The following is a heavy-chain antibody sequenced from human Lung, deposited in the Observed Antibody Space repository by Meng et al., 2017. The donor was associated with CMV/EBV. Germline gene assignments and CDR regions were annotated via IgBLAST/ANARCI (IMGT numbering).Heavy chain of an antibody. V-gene: IGHV3-21*01. J-gene: IGHJ4*02. CDR2: ISSSSSYI. CDR1: GFTFSTYS. CDR3: ARDYYGSTDNY. Sequence: GGSXRLXCAASGFTFSTYSMNWVRQAPGKVLEWVSSISSSSSYIYYADSVKGRFTISRDNAKNSLYLQMNSLRAEDTAVYYCARDYYGSTDNYWGQGTVVTVSS. D-gene: IGHD4-23*01.